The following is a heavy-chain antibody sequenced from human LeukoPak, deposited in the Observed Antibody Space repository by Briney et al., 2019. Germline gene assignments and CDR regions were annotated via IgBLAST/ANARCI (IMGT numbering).Heavy chain of an antibody. CDR3: ASSLGYCSSTSCYHYFDY. CDR2: INPNSGGT. Sequence: ASVKVSCKASGYTFTGYYMHWVRQAPGQGLEWMGWINPNSGGTNYAQKLQGRVTMTTDTSTSTAYMELRSLRSDDTAVYYCASSLGYCSSTSCYHYFDYWGQGTLVTVSS. D-gene: IGHD2-2*01. J-gene: IGHJ4*02. CDR1: GYTFTGYY. V-gene: IGHV1-2*02.